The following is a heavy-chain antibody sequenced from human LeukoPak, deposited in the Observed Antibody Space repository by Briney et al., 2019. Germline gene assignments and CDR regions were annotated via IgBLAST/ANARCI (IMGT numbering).Heavy chain of an antibody. J-gene: IGHJ4*02. CDR1: GGPISSSAYY. Sequence: PSETLSLTCTVSGGPISSSAYYWGWIRQPPGKGLEWIGSMFYSGSTNYNPSLKSRVTISVDTSKNQFSLKLSSVTAADTAVYYCARGVLSQWLSIEVWGQGTLVTVSS. CDR2: MFYSGST. V-gene: IGHV4-39*07. CDR3: ARGVLSQWLSIEV. D-gene: IGHD6-19*01.